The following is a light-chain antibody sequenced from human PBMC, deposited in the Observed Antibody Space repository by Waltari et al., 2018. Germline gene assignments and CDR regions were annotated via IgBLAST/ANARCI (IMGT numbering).Light chain of an antibody. CDR3: QQFDTDVT. J-gene: IGKJ2*01. CDR1: HRINIW. CDR2: KAS. Sequence: IQVIQSPSTLSASVGDTVTISCRVSHRINIWLAWYQQKPGKAPKLLIKKASTLEDGVPSRFSGSGSGTEFTLTIKSLQPDDFGTYFRQQFDTDVTFGQGTKVEI. V-gene: IGKV1-5*01.